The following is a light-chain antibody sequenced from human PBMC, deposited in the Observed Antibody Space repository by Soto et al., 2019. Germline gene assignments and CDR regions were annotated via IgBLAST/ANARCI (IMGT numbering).Light chain of an antibody. V-gene: IGKV3-15*01. CDR2: GAS. CDR1: QSLNRD. J-gene: IGKJ4*01. Sequence: IVMTQSPATLSMSPGERATLSCRASQSLNRDLAWYQQKPGQSPRLLIFGASIRATGIPARFSGSGSGTEFTLTIGSLQSEDCAVYYCQQRSYWLTFGGGTKVDIK. CDR3: QQRSYWLT.